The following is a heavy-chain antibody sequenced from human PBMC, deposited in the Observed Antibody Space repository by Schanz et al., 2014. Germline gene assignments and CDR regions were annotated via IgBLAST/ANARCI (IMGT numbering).Heavy chain of an antibody. CDR3: AKDLLYGAPMPLNHLDY. CDR2: ISGSGGST. J-gene: IGHJ4*02. Sequence: EVQLVESGGGLVQPGGSLRLSCGGSGFTFSTYAMSWVRQAPGKGLEWVSAISGSGGSTYYADSVKGRFTISRDNSKNTLYLQMNSLRAEDTAVYYCAKDLLYGAPMPLNHLDYWGQGTLVTVSS. CDR1: GFTFSTYA. D-gene: IGHD2-2*01. V-gene: IGHV3-23*04.